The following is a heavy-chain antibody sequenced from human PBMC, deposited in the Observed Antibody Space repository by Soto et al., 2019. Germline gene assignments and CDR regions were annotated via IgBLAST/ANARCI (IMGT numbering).Heavy chain of an antibody. V-gene: IGHV1-18*01. D-gene: IGHD6-13*01. J-gene: IGHJ4*02. CDR1: GFTFTSYG. CDR2: VSAYNGNT. CDR3: SSGVSSWQPHEDY. Sequence: QVQLVQSGAEVKKPGASMKVSCKASGFTFTSYGISWVRQAPGQGLEWMGWVSAYNGNTHYAQKLQGRVTMTTDTSTTTAYMELRSLRSDDTAVYYCSSGVSSWQPHEDYWGQGTLVTVSS.